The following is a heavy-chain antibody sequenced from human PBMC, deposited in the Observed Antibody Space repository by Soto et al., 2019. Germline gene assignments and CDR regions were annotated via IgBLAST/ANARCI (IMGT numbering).Heavy chain of an antibody. V-gene: IGHV4-31*03. D-gene: IGHD1-26*01. CDR3: ARDSDSGNAFDI. J-gene: IGHJ3*02. CDR1: GGSISSGGYY. Sequence: PSETLSLTCTVSGGSISSGGYYWSWIRQHPGKGLEWIGYIYYSGSTYYNPSLKSRVTISVDTSKNQFSLKLSSVTAADTAVYYCARDSDSGNAFDIWGKGKMFTVPS. CDR2: IYYSGST.